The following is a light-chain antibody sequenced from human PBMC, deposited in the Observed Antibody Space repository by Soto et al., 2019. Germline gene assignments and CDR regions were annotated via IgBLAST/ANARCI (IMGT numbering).Light chain of an antibody. CDR2: GAS. Sequence: EIVMTQSPATLSVSPGERATLSCSASQSLNSDLAWYQQKPGQAPRLLIDGASTRATGIPARFSGSESGTEFTLTISSLQSEDFAVYYCQQYNNWPRTFGQGTKVEI. V-gene: IGKV3-15*01. CDR1: QSLNSD. J-gene: IGKJ1*01. CDR3: QQYNNWPRT.